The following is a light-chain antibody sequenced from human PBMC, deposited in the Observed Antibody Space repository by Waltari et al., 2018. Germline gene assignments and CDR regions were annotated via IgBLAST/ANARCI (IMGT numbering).Light chain of an antibody. CDR3: QTGGHGAWV. J-gene: IGLJ3*02. CDR1: SGHSSNV. Sequence: QLVLTQSPSASASLGASVKLTCTLSSGHSSNVIAWLQPRPEKGPRYLMKVNSDGSHTKGAGIPDRFSGSSSGAGRYLTISNLQSEDEADYFCQTGGHGAWVFGGGTTLTVL. V-gene: IGLV4-69*01. CDR2: VNSDGSH.